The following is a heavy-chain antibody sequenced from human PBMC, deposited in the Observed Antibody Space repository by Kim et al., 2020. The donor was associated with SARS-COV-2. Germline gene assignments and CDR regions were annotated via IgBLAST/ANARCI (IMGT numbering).Heavy chain of an antibody. V-gene: IGHV3-23*01. CDR1: GFTFSSYA. CDR2: ISGSGGST. J-gene: IGHJ4*02. CDR3: AKDSRSGVITTYFDY. D-gene: IGHD3-22*01. Sequence: GGSLRLSCAASGFTFSSYAMSWVRQAPGKGLEWVSAISGSGGSTYYADSVKGRFTISRDNSKNTLYLQMNSLRAEDTAVYYCAKDSRSGVITTYFDYWGQGTLVTVSS.